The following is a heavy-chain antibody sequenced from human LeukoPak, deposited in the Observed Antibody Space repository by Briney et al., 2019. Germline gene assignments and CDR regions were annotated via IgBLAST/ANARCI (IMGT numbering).Heavy chain of an antibody. J-gene: IGHJ4*02. CDR3: ARGVLQDYYDISGFHHRGGIDY. CDR1: GGSIKSGSYY. V-gene: IGHV4-61*09. D-gene: IGHD3-22*01. CDR2: VYTSGTT. Sequence: SQTLSLTCSVSGGSIKSGSYYWTWIRQPAGNGLEWIGHVYTSGTTYYNSSLKSRVSISVDTSTNQFSLTLNSVTAADTAVYYCARGVLQDYYDISGFHHRGGIDYWGQGTLVTVSS.